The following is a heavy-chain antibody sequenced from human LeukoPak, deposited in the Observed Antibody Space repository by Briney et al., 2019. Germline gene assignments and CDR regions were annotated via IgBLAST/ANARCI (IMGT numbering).Heavy chain of an antibody. Sequence: TSETLSLTCTVSGGSISSYYWSWIRQPPGKGLEWIGYIYYSGSTNYNPSLKSRVTISVDTSKNQFSLKLSSVTAADTAVYYCARGGVTPWYFDYWGQGTLVTVSS. D-gene: IGHD4-23*01. CDR2: IYYSGST. V-gene: IGHV4-59*01. CDR1: GGSISSYY. CDR3: ARGGVTPWYFDY. J-gene: IGHJ4*02.